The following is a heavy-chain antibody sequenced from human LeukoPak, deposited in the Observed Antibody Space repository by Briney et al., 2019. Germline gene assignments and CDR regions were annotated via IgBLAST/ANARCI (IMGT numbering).Heavy chain of an antibody. J-gene: IGHJ3*02. CDR2: IKQDGSEK. CDR3: ANTMIVVASRGAFDI. V-gene: IGHV3-7*01. CDR1: GFTFSSYW. D-gene: IGHD3-22*01. Sequence: GGSLRLSCAASGFTFSSYWMSWVRQAPGKGLEWVANIKQDGSEKYYVASVKGRFTISRDNAKNSLYLQMNSLRAEDTAVYYCANTMIVVASRGAFDIWGQGTMVTVSS.